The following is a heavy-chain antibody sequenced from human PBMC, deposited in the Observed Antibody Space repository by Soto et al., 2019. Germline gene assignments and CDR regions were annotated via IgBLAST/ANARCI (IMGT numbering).Heavy chain of an antibody. CDR1: GGSISSYY. CDR3: ARAWFGESPYCMDV. D-gene: IGHD3-10*01. CDR2: IYYSGST. V-gene: IGHV4-59*01. J-gene: IGHJ6*02. Sequence: SETLSLTCTVSGGSISSYYWSWIRQPPGKGLEWIGYIYYSGSTNYNPSLKSRVTISVDTSKNQFSLKLSSVTAADTAVYYCARAWFGESPYCMDVWGQGTTVTVSS.